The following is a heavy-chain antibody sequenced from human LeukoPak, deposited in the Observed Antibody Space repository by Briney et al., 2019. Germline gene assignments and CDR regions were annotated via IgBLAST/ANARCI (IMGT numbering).Heavy chain of an antibody. CDR3: ARGNILSGYCFDF. V-gene: IGHV4-34*01. Sequence: SETLSLTCAVYGGSITGYTWSWIRQPPGKGLEWVGEIHYTGATSYNPSLKSRATISIDTSKNQVSLKLSSVTAADTAVYYCARGNILSGYCFDFWGQGALVTVSS. CDR2: IHYTGAT. J-gene: IGHJ4*02. CDR1: GGSITGYT. D-gene: IGHD3-9*01.